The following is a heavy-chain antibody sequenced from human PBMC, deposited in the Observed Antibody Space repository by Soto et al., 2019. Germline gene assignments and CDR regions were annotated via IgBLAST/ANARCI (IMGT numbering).Heavy chain of an antibody. CDR3: AREPPYPSYCSSTSCYGDYFDY. Sequence: SETLSLTCTISGGPMSNYYCSWFRQPPGQGLEWIGYMGYNGNTKHNPSLKSRVTISMDTSKNQFSLNLNSVTAEDMAVYYCAREPPYPSYCSSTSCYGDYFDYWGQGTLVTVSS. J-gene: IGHJ4*02. CDR1: GGPMSNYY. V-gene: IGHV4-59*12. D-gene: IGHD2-2*01. CDR2: MGYNGNT.